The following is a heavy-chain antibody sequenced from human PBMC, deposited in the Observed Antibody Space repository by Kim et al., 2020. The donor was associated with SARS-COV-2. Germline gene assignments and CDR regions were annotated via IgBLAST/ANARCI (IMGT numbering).Heavy chain of an antibody. CDR1: GFTLSNYD. CDR2: ISGSGNAI. D-gene: IGHD3-10*01. Sequence: GGSLRLSCAASGFTLSNYDMSWISQAPGKGLEGVSYISGSGNAIYYADAVKGRFTISMENAKNSLYLQMNSLRAEDTAVYYCARDYGSGLWGQGTLVTVSS. V-gene: IGHV3-11*01. J-gene: IGHJ4*02. CDR3: ARDYGSGL.